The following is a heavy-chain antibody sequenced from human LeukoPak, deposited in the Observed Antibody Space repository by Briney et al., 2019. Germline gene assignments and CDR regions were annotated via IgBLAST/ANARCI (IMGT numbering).Heavy chain of an antibody. Sequence: GGSLRLSCAGSGFTFSSYWLLWVRHAPGEGLVWVSRISSDEISTNYAASVRGRFTISRDNAKNTLYLQMDSLRAEDTAVYYCAKAGGTTGSMRFYMDVWGKGTTVTVSS. J-gene: IGHJ6*03. CDR3: AKAGGTTGSMRFYMDV. CDR1: GFTFSSYW. V-gene: IGHV3-74*01. D-gene: IGHD1-1*01. CDR2: ISSDEIST.